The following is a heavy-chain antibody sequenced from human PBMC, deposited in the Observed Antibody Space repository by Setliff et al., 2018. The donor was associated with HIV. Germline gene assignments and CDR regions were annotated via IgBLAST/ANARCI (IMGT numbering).Heavy chain of an antibody. V-gene: IGHV3-21*01. D-gene: IGHD2-2*01. CDR1: GFTFFDYA. CDR2: ISSSGSYI. Sequence: GGSLRLSCAASGFTFFDYALNWVRQAPGKGLEWVSSISSSGSYIYYAGSLKGRFTISRDNARNSLYLDMNTLRAEDTALYYCARSRSTRDAFDTWGQGTMVTVSS. J-gene: IGHJ3*02. CDR3: ARSRSTRDAFDT.